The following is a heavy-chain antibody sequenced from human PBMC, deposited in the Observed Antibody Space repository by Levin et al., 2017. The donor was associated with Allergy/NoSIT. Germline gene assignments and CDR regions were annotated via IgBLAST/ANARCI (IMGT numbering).Heavy chain of an antibody. CDR2: ISSNGGST. CDR1: GFTFSSYA. D-gene: IGHD3-22*01. V-gene: IGHV3-64D*06. J-gene: IGHJ1*01. Sequence: GESLKISCSASGFTFSSYAMHWVRQAPGKGLEYVSAISSNGGSTYYADSVKGRFTISRDNSKNTLYLQMSSLRAEDTAVYYCVKDIPVYYASRGGGVRRDAEYFQHWGQGTLVTVSS. CDR3: VKDIPVYYASRGGGVRRDAEYFQH.